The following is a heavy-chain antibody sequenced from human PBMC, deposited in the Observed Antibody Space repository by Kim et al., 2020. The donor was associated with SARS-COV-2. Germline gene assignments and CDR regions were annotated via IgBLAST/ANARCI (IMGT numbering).Heavy chain of an antibody. CDR2: MNPNSGNT. D-gene: IGHD4-17*01. CDR1: GYTFTSYD. Sequence: ASVKVSCKASGYTFTSYDINWVRQATGQGLEWMGWMNPNSGNTGYAQKFQGRVTMTRNTSISTAYMELSSLRSEDTAVYYCARGLFLADYGDLLFDYWGQGTLVTVSS. CDR3: ARGLFLADYGDLLFDY. V-gene: IGHV1-8*01. J-gene: IGHJ4*02.